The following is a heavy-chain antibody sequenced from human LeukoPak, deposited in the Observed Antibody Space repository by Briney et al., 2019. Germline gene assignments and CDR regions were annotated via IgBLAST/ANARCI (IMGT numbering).Heavy chain of an antibody. V-gene: IGHV3-23*01. J-gene: IGHJ5*02. CDR1: GFTFSGYA. CDR3: AKSIAARPDNWFDP. D-gene: IGHD6-6*01. CDR2: ISGSGGST. Sequence: SGGSLRLSCAASGFTFSGYAMSWVRQAPGKGLERVSAISGSGGSTYYADSVKGRFTISRDNSKNTLYLQMNSLRAEDTAVYYCAKSIAARPDNWFDPWGQGTLVTVSS.